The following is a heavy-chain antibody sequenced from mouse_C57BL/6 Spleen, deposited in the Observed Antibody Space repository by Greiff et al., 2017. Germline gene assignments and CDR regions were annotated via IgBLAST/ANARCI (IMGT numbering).Heavy chain of an antibody. J-gene: IGHJ2*01. CDR2: IYPGGGYT. D-gene: IGHD3-2*02. CDR1: GYTFTNYW. V-gene: IGHV1-63*01. CDR3: ARGMAAQATYYFDY. Sequence: QVQLQQSGAELVRPGTSVKMSCKASGYTFTNYWIGWAKQRPGHGLEWIGDIYPGGGYTNYNEKFKGKATLTADKSSSTAYMQFSSLTSEDSAIYYCARGMAAQATYYFDYWGQGTTLTVSS.